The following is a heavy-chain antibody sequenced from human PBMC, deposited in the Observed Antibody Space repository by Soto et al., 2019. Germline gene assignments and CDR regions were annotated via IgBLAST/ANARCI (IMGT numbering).Heavy chain of an antibody. CDR3: AKWAGDYRNYYYGMDV. V-gene: IGHV3-23*01. J-gene: IGHJ6*02. CDR2: ISGDAGGT. CDR1: GLTFITYA. Sequence: PGGSLRLSCAASGLTFITYAMSWVRQAPGKGLEWVSAISGDAGGTFYADSVKGRFTISRDNSKNTLYLQMNGLRAEDTAVYYCAKWAGDYRNYYYGMDVWGQGTTVTVSS. D-gene: IGHD4-17*01.